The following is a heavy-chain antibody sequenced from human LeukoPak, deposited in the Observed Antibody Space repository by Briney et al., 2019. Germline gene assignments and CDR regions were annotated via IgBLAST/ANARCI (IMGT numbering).Heavy chain of an antibody. J-gene: IGHJ4*02. CDR2: IGGSGGIS. Sequence: GGSLRLSCTASGFTFNRYTMNWVRQTPGKGLEWVSVIGGSGGISYYADFVRGRFTISRDNSKNTLYMQMNSLRAEDTAVYYCAKGSIVAVAGTIDYWGQGTLVTVSS. CDR1: GFTFNRYT. CDR3: AKGSIVAVAGTIDY. D-gene: IGHD6-19*01. V-gene: IGHV3-23*01.